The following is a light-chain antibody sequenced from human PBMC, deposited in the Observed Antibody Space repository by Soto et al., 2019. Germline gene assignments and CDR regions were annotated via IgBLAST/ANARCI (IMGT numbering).Light chain of an antibody. CDR3: QQYGNSGT. J-gene: IGKJ1*01. Sequence: EIVLTQSPGTLSLSPGERATFLCRASQSVSSNSLAWYQQKAGQAPRLLMHGASSRAAGISDRFSSSGSGADFTLTISRVEPEDLAEYYCQQYGNSGTFGQGTKVDIK. V-gene: IGKV3-20*01. CDR2: GAS. CDR1: QSVSSNS.